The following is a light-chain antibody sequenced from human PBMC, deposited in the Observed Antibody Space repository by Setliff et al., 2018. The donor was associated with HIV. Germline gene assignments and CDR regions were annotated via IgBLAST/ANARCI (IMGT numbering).Light chain of an antibody. V-gene: IGLV2-14*01. Sequence: QSALPQPASVSGSPGQSITISCTGTSSDVGGYNYVSWYQQHPGKAPKLMISDVSKRPSGVSSRFSGSKSGNTASLTISGLQTEDEADYYCSSYTSSSTYVFGTGTKATVL. CDR1: SSDVGGYNY. CDR3: SSYTSSSTYV. CDR2: DVS. J-gene: IGLJ1*01.